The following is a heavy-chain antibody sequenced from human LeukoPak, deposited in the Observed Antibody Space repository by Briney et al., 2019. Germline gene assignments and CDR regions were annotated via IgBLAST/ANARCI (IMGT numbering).Heavy chain of an antibody. Sequence: SVKVSCKASGGTFSSYAISWVRQAPGQGLEWMGGIIPIFGTANYAQKFQGRVTMTRDTSTSTVYMELSSLRSEDTAVYYCAREQYSNYVDLWGQGTLVTVSS. CDR2: IIPIFGTA. CDR3: AREQYSNYVDL. V-gene: IGHV1-69*05. D-gene: IGHD4-11*01. J-gene: IGHJ4*02. CDR1: GGTFSSYA.